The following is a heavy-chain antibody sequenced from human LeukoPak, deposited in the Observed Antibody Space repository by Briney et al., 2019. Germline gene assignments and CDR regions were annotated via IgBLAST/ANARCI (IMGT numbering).Heavy chain of an antibody. Sequence: ASVKVSCKASGYTFTSYDINWVRQATGQGLQWMGWMNPNSGHTGYAQKFQGRVTITRDTSISTAYMEQSSLRSEDTAVYYCARGRAFAGGYSGYDWGDWFDPWGQGTLVTVSS. CDR3: ARGRAFAGGYSGYDWGDWFDP. J-gene: IGHJ5*02. CDR2: MNPNSGHT. V-gene: IGHV1-8*03. CDR1: GYTFTSYD. D-gene: IGHD5-12*01.